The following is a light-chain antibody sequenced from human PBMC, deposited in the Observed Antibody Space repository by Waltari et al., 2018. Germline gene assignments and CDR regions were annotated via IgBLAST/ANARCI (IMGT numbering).Light chain of an antibody. CDR3: QQNSNWPQT. Sequence: EIVMTQSPATLSLSPGESATLSCRASQSVSSSLAWYQQKPGQAPRLLIYGASSRATGIPDRFSGSGSGTEFTLTISSLEPEDVAVDYCQQNSNWPQTFGQGTKVEIK. CDR2: GAS. J-gene: IGKJ1*01. CDR1: QSVSSS. V-gene: IGKV3D-15*01.